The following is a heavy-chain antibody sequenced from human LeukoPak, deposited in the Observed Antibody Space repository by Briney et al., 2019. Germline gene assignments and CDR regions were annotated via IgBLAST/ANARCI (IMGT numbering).Heavy chain of an antibody. V-gene: IGHV3-30*18. D-gene: IGHD3-10*01. CDR2: ISYDGSNK. J-gene: IGHJ4*02. CDR1: GFTFSSCG. Sequence: GWSLRLSCAASGFTFSSCGMHWVRQAAGKGLEWVAVISYDGSNKYYADSVKGRFTISRDNSKNTLYLQMNSLRAEDTAVYYCAKDYYGSGMGFFDYWGQGTLVTVSS. CDR3: AKDYYGSGMGFFDY.